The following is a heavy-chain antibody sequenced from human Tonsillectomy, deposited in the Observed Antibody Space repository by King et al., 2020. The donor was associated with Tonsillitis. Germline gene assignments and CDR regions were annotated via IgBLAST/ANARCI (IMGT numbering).Heavy chain of an antibody. CDR2: ISYDGYHK. J-gene: IGHJ6*02. Sequence: VQLVESGGGVVQPGRSLRLSCAASAFTFSSYAMHWVRQAPGKGLEWVAVISYDGYHKYYAGSVKGRFTISRDNSKNTLYLQMNSLRAEDTAVYYCARDQVPDANYYYYGLVVWGQGTTVSVSS. D-gene: IGHD2-2*01. V-gene: IGHV3-30-3*01. CDR1: AFTFSSYA. CDR3: ARDQVPDANYYYYGLVV.